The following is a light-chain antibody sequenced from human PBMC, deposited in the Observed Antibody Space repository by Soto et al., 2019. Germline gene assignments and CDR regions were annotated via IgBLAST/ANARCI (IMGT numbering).Light chain of an antibody. Sequence: QSVLTQPPSVSGAPGQRVTISCTGSSSNIGAGYDVHWYQQLPGTAPKLLIYGNSNRPSGVPDRFSGSKSGTSASLAITGLQAEDEADYSCQSSDSSLSGSVVFGGGTQLTVL. CDR2: GNS. J-gene: IGLJ2*01. CDR1: SSNIGAGYD. CDR3: QSSDSSLSGSVV. V-gene: IGLV1-40*01.